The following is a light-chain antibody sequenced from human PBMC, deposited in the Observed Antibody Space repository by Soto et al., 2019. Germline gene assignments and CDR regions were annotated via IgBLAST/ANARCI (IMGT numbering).Light chain of an antibody. J-gene: IGKJ1*01. Sequence: EIQMSQSPSTLSASVGDRVTITCRASQSISTWLAWYQQKPGKAPKLLIYKASDLESGVPSRFSGSASGTEFTLTISSLQPDDFATYYCQQYNNYVWTFGQGTKVDI. V-gene: IGKV1-5*03. CDR3: QQYNNYVWT. CDR1: QSISTW. CDR2: KAS.